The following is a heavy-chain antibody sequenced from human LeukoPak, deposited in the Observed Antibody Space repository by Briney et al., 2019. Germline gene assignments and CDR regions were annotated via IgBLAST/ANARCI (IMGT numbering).Heavy chain of an antibody. Sequence: PSETLSLTCTVSGGSISSYYWSWIRQPPGQGLVWIGYIYYSGSTNYNPSLKSRVTISVDTSKNQFALKLSSVTAADTAVYYCASNYYGSGSLDYWGQGNLVTVSS. J-gene: IGHJ4*02. CDR2: IYYSGST. CDR1: GGSISSYY. V-gene: IGHV4-59*08. CDR3: ASNYYGSGSLDY. D-gene: IGHD3-10*01.